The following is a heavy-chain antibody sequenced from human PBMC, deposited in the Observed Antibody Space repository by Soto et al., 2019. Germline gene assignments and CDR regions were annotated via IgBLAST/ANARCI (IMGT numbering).Heavy chain of an antibody. V-gene: IGHV4-59*08. Sequence: GGSNCRSHWRSNRQPPGKGLEWIGYIYYSGSTNYNPSLKSRVTISVDTSKNQFSLKLSSVTAADTAVYYCARLVTVYYMDVWGNGTTVTVSS. CDR3: ARLVTVYYMDV. J-gene: IGHJ6*03. CDR2: IYYSGST. CDR1: GGSNCRSH. D-gene: IGHD2-21*02.